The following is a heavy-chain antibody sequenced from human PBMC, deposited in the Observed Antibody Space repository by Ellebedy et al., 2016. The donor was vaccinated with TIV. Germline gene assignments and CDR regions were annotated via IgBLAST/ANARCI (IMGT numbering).Heavy chain of an antibody. CDR2: ISSSTAYA. V-gene: IGHV3-21*01. J-gene: IGHJ4*02. CDR3: ARENWYNDY. CDR1: GFTFSDHS. Sequence: GESLKISCVVSGFTFSDHSMSWVRQAPGRGLEWVSSISSSTAYAYYGDSVKGRFTVSRDNAKNSLYLQMNSLRAEDTAVYYCARENWYNDYWGQGTLVTVSS. D-gene: IGHD1/OR15-1a*01.